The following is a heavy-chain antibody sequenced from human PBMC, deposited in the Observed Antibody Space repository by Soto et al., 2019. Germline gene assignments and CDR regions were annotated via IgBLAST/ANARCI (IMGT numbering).Heavy chain of an antibody. V-gene: IGHV4-39*02. CDR3: AREARPGNDYYYGMDV. J-gene: IGHJ6*02. CDR2: IYYSGST. D-gene: IGHD6-6*01. CDR1: GGSISSGSYY. Sequence: TSEILSLTCTVSGGSISSGSYYWGWIRQPPGKGLEWIGSIYYSGSTYYNPSLKSRVTISVDTSKNQFSLKLSSVTAADTAVYYCAREARPGNDYYYGMDVWGQGTTVTVSS.